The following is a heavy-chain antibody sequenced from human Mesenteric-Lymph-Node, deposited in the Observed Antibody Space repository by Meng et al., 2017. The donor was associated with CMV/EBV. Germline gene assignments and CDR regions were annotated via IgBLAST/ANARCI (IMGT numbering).Heavy chain of an antibody. J-gene: IGHJ4*02. CDR2: ISLYGDST. V-gene: IGHV3-23*01. CDR1: GFTFSEYT. Sequence: GESLKISCAASGFTFSEYTMNWVRQAPGKGLEWVSSISLYGDSTYYADSVKGRFTISRDNSKNTLSLQMNSLRAEDTALYYCAKWSHCSSTSCYIDYWGQGTLVTVSS. CDR3: AKWSHCSSTSCYIDY. D-gene: IGHD2-2*01.